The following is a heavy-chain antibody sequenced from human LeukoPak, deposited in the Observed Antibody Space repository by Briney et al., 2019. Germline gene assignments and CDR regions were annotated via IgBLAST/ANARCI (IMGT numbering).Heavy chain of an antibody. CDR1: GFTFSPYG. V-gene: IGHV3-23*01. CDR2: IGGSGDST. Sequence: GGSLRLSCAATGFTFSPYGMTWVRQAPGKGLEWVSGIGGSGDSTYYADSVKGRFTISRDNSRNTLYLQMNSLGAEDTAVYYCAKLGARGSSSWYRGYGMDVWGQGTTVTVSS. D-gene: IGHD6-13*01. CDR3: AKLGARGSSSWYRGYGMDV. J-gene: IGHJ6*02.